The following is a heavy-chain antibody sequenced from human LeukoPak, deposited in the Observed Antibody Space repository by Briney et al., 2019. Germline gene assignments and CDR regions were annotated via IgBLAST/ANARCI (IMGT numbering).Heavy chain of an antibody. CDR1: GFTFSSYV. V-gene: IGHV3-74*01. CDR2: ISHDGFI. J-gene: IGHJ4*02. Sequence: PGGSLRLSCETAGFTFSSYVMHWVRRTPGKGLVWVSRISHDGFISYADSVKCRFTISRDNAKNTLILQMNSLRAEDTAVYYCARDWVYKIDYWGRGTLVTVSS. CDR3: ARDWVYKIDY. D-gene: IGHD5-24*01.